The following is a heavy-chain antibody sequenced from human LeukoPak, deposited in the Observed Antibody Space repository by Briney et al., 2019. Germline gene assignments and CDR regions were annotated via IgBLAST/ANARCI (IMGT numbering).Heavy chain of an antibody. Sequence: PAETLSLTCTVSGGSISSYYWTWIRQPAGKGLESLGRIHVSGNTYYNPSLSSRVAISIDTSKNQFSLKVSSVAAADTAVYYCARDLGYGYYFYYYLDVWGKGTTVTVSS. V-gene: IGHV4-4*07. CDR1: GGSISSYY. D-gene: IGHD5-18*01. CDR3: ARDLGYGYYFYYYLDV. J-gene: IGHJ6*03. CDR2: IHVSGNT.